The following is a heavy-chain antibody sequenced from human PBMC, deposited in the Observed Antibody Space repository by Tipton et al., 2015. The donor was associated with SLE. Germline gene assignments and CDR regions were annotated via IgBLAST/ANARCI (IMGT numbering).Heavy chain of an antibody. CDR3: ARRVGNWYFDL. CDR1: GYSISSGYY. V-gene: IGHV4-38-2*02. Sequence: GLVKPSETLSLICTVSGYSISSGYYWGWIRQPPGKGLEWIGSIYHSGSTYYNPSLKSRVTMSVDTSKNQFSLKLSSLTAADAAVYYCARRVGNWYFDLWGRGTLVTVSS. D-gene: IGHD2-2*01. CDR2: IYHSGST. J-gene: IGHJ2*01.